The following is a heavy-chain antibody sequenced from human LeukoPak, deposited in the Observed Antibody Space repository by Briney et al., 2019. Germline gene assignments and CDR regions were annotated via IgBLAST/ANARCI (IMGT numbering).Heavy chain of an antibody. CDR3: ARNGEAQPGGPGFDI. J-gene: IGHJ3*02. D-gene: IGHD2-8*02. CDR2: IAIVTGDT. V-gene: IGHV1-3*04. CDR1: GYTFNKYG. Sequence: ASVKVSCKASGYTFNKYGVHWVRQAPGQGLEWMGWIAIVTGDTRYLQRFQGRLAITADTSTDTVYMDLSSLTSEDTAVYYCARNGEAQPGGPGFDIWGQGTTVTVSS.